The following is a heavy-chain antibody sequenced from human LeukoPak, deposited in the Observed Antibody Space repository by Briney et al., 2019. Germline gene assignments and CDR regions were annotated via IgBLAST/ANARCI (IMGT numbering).Heavy chain of an antibody. J-gene: IGHJ4*02. CDR2: ISAYNGNT. D-gene: IGHD1-26*01. Sequence: ASVKVSCKASGYTFTSYGINWVRQAPGQGLEWMGWISAYNGNTNYAQKFQGRVTITRDTSASTAYMELSSLRSEDTAVYYCARVSGELLNGFDYWGQGTLVTVSS. V-gene: IGHV1-18*01. CDR1: GYTFTSYG. CDR3: ARVSGELLNGFDY.